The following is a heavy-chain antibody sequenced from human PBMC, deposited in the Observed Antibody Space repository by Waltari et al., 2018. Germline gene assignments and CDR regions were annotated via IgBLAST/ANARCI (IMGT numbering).Heavy chain of an antibody. CDR1: GGSIITNGHS. CDR3: ATYIGASIGTAAFDV. V-gene: IGHV4-39*01. Sequence: QLQLQESGPGLLKPSETLSVTCSVSGGSIITNGHSWGWIRQPPGQGLEWIGTISYIGATYTSPSLKSRVTLSRDTSKNQLSLTLGSVTAADTAVYYCATYIGASIGTAAFDVWGQGTLVTVSS. CDR2: ISYIGAT. D-gene: IGHD5-12*01. J-gene: IGHJ3*01.